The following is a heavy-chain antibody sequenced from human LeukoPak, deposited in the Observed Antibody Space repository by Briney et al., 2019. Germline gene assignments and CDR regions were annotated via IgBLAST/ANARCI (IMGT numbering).Heavy chain of an antibody. D-gene: IGHD6-19*01. J-gene: IGHJ5*02. CDR3: ARESAVARDWFDP. CDR2: TYYRSKWYN. Sequence: SQTLSLTCAISGDSVSSNSAAWNWLRQSPARGLECLGRTYYRSKWYNDYAVSVKSRITINPDTSKNQFSLQLNSVTPEDTAVYYCARESAVARDWFDPWGQGTLVTVSS. V-gene: IGHV6-1*01. CDR1: GDSVSSNSAA.